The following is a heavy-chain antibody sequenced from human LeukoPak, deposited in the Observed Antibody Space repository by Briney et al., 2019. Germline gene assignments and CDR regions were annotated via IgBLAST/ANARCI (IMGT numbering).Heavy chain of an antibody. J-gene: IGHJ4*02. D-gene: IGHD1-14*01. Sequence: PSESLSLTCAVYGGSFSDYYWSWFRQPPGKGLEWIGEIYHSGSTKYNPSLKSRVTMSVDTSKNQFSLKLSSVTAADTAVYYCARQGNTTSLFDCWGQGTLVTVSS. CDR2: IYHSGST. V-gene: IGHV4-34*01. CDR3: ARQGNTTSLFDC. CDR1: GGSFSDYY.